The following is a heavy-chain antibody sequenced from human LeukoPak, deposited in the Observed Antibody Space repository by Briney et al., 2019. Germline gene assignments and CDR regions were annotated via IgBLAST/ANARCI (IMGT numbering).Heavy chain of an antibody. D-gene: IGHD5-24*01. Sequence: ASVKVSCKASGGTFSSYAISWVRQAPGQGLEWMGRIIPTLGIANYAQKFQGRVTITADKSTSTAYMELSSLRSEDTAVYYCARDGVATIDYWGQGTLVTVSS. CDR1: GGTFSSYA. V-gene: IGHV1-69*04. CDR2: IIPTLGIA. CDR3: ARDGVATIDY. J-gene: IGHJ4*02.